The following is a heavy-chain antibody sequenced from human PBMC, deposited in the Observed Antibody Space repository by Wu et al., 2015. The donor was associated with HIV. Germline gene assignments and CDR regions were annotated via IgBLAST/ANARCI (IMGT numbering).Heavy chain of an antibody. CDR3: ARDLGDDFAVRGFYWYMDV. J-gene: IGHJ6*03. V-gene: IGHV1-2*02. Sequence: VQLVQSGAEVAKPGASVRVSCQTSGYSFTAHYIHWVRQAPGQGLEWMGWIRPDSGATHFAERFEDRVTMTRDASISTAYMELRRLRSDDTAVYFCARDLGDDFAVRGFYWYMDVWGRGTAITVSS. D-gene: IGHD2-21*01. CDR1: GYSFTAHY. CDR2: IRPDSGAT.